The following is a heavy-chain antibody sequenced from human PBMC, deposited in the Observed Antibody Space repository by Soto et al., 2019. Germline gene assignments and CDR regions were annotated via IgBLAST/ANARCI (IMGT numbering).Heavy chain of an antibody. V-gene: IGHV4-59*01. J-gene: IGHJ3*02. Sequence: SETLSLTCTVSGGSISSSYWSWIRQPPGKGLEWIAYIYYSGTTNYNPSLESRVTTSIDTSKNQFSLRLTSVTAADTAVYYCARSVVHQWLVHDAFDIRGQGTLVTVSS. CDR2: IYYSGTT. D-gene: IGHD6-19*01. CDR3: ARSVVHQWLVHDAFDI. CDR1: GGSISSSY.